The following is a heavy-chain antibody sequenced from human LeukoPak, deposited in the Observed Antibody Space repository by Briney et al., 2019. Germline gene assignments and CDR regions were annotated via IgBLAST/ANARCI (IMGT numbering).Heavy chain of an antibody. CDR2: TYHSGST. CDR3: ARGEVGSIGRLGY. CDR1: GYSISSGNY. V-gene: IGHV4-38-2*02. Sequence: SETLSLTCSVSGYSISSGNYWGGIRQPPGKTLEWIGSTYHSGSTQLHPSLHSRVTISVDTSKNQFFLNLSSVTATDTAVYYCARGEVGSIGRLGYWGQGILVTVSS. J-gene: IGHJ4*02. D-gene: IGHD1-26*01.